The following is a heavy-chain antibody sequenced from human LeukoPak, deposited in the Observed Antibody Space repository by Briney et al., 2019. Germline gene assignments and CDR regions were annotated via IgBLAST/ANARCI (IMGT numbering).Heavy chain of an antibody. CDR1: GDSISSGSYY. J-gene: IGHJ4*02. Sequence: SQTLSLTCTVSGDSISSGSYYWSWIRQPAGKGLEWIGRIYTSGSTNYNPSLKSRVTISVDTSKSQFSLKLSSVTAADTAVYYCARGLHDYGDYKIDYWGQGTLVTVSS. V-gene: IGHV4-61*02. D-gene: IGHD4-17*01. CDR3: ARGLHDYGDYKIDY. CDR2: IYTSGST.